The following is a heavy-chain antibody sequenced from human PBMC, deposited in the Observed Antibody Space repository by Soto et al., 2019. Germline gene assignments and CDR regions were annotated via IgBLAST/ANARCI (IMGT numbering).Heavy chain of an antibody. CDR1: GLTFSDRD. V-gene: IGHV3-72*01. J-gene: IGHJ4*02. D-gene: IGHD1-20*01. CDR3: VSLWSVTGSRDY. Sequence: EVQLVESGGGLVQPGGSLRLSCAVSGLTFSDRDMGWVRQAPGKGLDWVGRIRDRVHSYSTEYAASVKGRFTISRDDSRNSLYLQMNSLKMEDTAVFYCVSLWSVTGSRDYWGRGTLVTVSS. CDR2: IRDRVHSYST.